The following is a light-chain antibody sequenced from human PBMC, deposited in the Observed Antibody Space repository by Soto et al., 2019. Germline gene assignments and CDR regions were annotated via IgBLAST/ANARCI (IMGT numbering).Light chain of an antibody. J-gene: IGLJ3*02. CDR3: QSYDSSLSGWV. CDR1: SSNIGAGYD. V-gene: IGLV1-40*01. Sequence: QLVLTQPPSVSGAPGQRVTISCTESSSNIGAGYDVHWYQQLPGTAPKLLIYGNSNQPSGVPDRFSGSKSGTSASLAITGLQAEDEADYYCQSYDSSLSGWVFGGGTKLTVL. CDR2: GNS.